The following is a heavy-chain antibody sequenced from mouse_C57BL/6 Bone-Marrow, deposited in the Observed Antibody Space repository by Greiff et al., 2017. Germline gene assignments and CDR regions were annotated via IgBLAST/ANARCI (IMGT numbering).Heavy chain of an antibody. D-gene: IGHD1-1*01. CDR1: GFNIKDDY. CDR3: TTGPYYHGCAY. V-gene: IGHV14-4*01. J-gene: IGHJ3*01. CDR2: IDPENGDT. Sequence: EVQLQQSGAELVRPGASVKLSCTASGFNIKDDYMHWVKQRPEQGLEWIGWIDPENGDTEYASKFQGKATITADTSANTAYLQLSSLTSEDTAVYYCTTGPYYHGCAYWGQGTLVTVSA.